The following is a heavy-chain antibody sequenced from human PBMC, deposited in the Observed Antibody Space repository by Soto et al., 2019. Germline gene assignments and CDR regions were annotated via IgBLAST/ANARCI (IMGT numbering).Heavy chain of an antibody. CDR2: IRSKAYGGTT. V-gene: IGHV3-49*03. Sequence: GGSLRLSCTASGFTFGDYAMSWFRQAPGKGLEWVGFIRSKAYGGTTEYAASVKGRFTISRDDSKSIAYLQMNSLKTEDTAVYYCTRYCSSTSCYLGYWYFDLWGRGTLVTVSS. CDR1: GFTFGDYA. D-gene: IGHD2-2*01. CDR3: TRYCSSTSCYLGYWYFDL. J-gene: IGHJ2*01.